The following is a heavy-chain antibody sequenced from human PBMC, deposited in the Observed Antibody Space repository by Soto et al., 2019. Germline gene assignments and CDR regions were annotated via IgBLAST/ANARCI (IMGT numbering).Heavy chain of an antibody. CDR1: GFTFSSYA. CDR3: ARGLYSSTCDI. D-gene: IGHD6-13*01. CDR2: ISYDGSNK. J-gene: IGHJ6*02. V-gene: IGHV3-30-3*01. Sequence: GGSLRLSCAASGFTFSSYAMHWVRQAPGKGLEWVAVISYDGSNKYYADSVKGRFTISRDNSKNTLYLQMNSLRSEDTAVYYCARGLYSSTCDIWGQGTTVTVSS.